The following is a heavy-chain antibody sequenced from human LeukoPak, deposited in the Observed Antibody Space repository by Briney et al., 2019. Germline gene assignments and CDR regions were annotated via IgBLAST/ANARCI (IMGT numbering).Heavy chain of an antibody. J-gene: IGHJ4*02. V-gene: IGHV4-39*07. CDR1: GGSISSISYH. CDR3: ARGRGSDY. Sequence: SETLSLTCAVSGGSISSISYHWGWIRQPPGKGLEWIGSIYYSGSTYYNPSLKSRVTISVDTSKNQFSLKLSSVTVADTAVYYCARGRGSDYWGQGTLVTVSS. CDR2: IYYSGST. D-gene: IGHD3-10*01.